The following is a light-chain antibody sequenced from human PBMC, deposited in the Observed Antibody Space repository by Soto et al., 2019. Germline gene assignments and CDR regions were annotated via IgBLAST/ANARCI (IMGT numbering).Light chain of an antibody. Sequence: DIVMTQSPDSLAVSLGERATINCKSSQSVLYSSNNKNYLAWYQQKPGQTPNLLIYLASTRESGVPDRFSGSGSGTDFTLTISSLQAEDVAVYYCQQYYSTPHTFGQGTRLEIK. V-gene: IGKV4-1*01. CDR2: LAS. CDR1: QSVLYSSNNKNY. J-gene: IGKJ2*01. CDR3: QQYYSTPHT.